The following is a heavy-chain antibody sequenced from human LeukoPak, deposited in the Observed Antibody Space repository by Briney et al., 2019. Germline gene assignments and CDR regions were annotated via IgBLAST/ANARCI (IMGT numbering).Heavy chain of an antibody. J-gene: IGHJ4*02. CDR2: IYTSGST. CDR1: GGSISSSNW. V-gene: IGHV4-61*02. Sequence: SGTLSLTCAVSGGSISSSNWWSWVRQPAGKGLEWIGRIYTSGSTNYNPSLKSRVTISVDTSKNQFSLKLSSVTAADTAVYYCARASGYSYGPIDYWGQGTLVTVSS. D-gene: IGHD5-18*01. CDR3: ARASGYSYGPIDY.